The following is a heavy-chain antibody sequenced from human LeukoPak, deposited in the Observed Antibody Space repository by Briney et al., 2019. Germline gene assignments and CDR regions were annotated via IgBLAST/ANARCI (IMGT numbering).Heavy chain of an antibody. J-gene: IGHJ4*02. CDR1: GFIFSNYW. CDR3: VKVSIAVAGSDY. CDR2: IEEDGSEK. D-gene: IGHD6-13*01. V-gene: IGHV3-7*01. Sequence: PGGSLRLSCAASGFIFSNYWMTWVRQAPGKGLEWVANIEEDGSEKYYLDSVSGRFTISRHNAKNSLYPQMNSLRAEDTAVYYCVKVSIAVAGSDYWGQGTLVTVSS.